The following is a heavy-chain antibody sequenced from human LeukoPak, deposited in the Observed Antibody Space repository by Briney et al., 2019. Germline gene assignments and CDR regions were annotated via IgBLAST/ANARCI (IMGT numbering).Heavy chain of an antibody. D-gene: IGHD5-18*01. CDR3: ARGASGYSYG. Sequence: GRSLRLSCAASGFTFSSYAMHWVRQAPGKGLEWVAVISYDGSNKYYADSVKGRFTISRDNSKNTLYLQMNSLRADDTAVYYCARGASGYSYGWGQGTLVTVSS. CDR1: GFTFSSYA. V-gene: IGHV3-30*04. CDR2: ISYDGSNK. J-gene: IGHJ4*02.